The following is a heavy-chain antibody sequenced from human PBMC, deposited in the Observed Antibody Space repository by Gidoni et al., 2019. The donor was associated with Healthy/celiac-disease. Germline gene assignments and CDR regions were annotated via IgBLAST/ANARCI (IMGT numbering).Heavy chain of an antibody. V-gene: IGHV3-23*01. CDR1: GFTFSSYA. Sequence: EVQLLESGGGLVQPGGSLRLSCAASGFTFSSYAMSWVRQAPGKGLEWVYAISVSCGSTYYADSVKGRFTISRDNSKNTLYLQMSSLRAEDTAVYYCAKATPRGYFDWLWPHYGMDVWGQGTTVTVSS. D-gene: IGHD3-9*01. CDR3: AKATPRGYFDWLWPHYGMDV. J-gene: IGHJ6*02. CDR2: ISVSCGST.